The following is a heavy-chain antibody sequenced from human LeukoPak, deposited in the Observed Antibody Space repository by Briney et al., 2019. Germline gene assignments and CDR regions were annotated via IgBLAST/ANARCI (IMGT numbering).Heavy chain of an antibody. CDR3: ARDRYCTITKCSNWFDP. D-gene: IGHD2-2*01. CDR1: GYSFTSYG. J-gene: IGHJ5*02. CDR2: ISAYNGNT. Sequence: ASVKVSCKASGYSFTSYGISWVRQAPGQGLEWMGWISAYNGNTNHAQKLQGRVTMTIETSTSTAYMEVRSLRSDDTAVYYCARDRYCTITKCSNWFDPWGQGTLVTVSS. V-gene: IGHV1-18*01.